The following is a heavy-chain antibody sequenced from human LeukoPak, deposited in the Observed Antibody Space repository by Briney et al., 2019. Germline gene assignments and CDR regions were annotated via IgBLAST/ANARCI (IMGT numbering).Heavy chain of an antibody. CDR1: GFTVGSNY. CDR2: IYSGGST. Sequence: PGGSLRLSCAASGFTVGSNYMSWVRQAPGKGLEWVSVIYSGGSTYYADSVKGRFTISRDNSKNTLYLQMNSLRAEDTAVYYCARGYYDILTGATNWFDPWGQGTLVTVSS. V-gene: IGHV3-66*02. J-gene: IGHJ5*02. D-gene: IGHD3-9*01. CDR3: ARGYYDILTGATNWFDP.